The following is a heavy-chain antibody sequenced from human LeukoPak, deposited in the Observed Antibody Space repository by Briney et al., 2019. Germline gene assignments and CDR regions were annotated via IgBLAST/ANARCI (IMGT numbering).Heavy chain of an antibody. Sequence: SETLSLTCTVSGGSISSYYWSWIRQPPGKGLEWIGYIYYSGSTNYNPSLKSRVTISVDTSKNQFSLKLSSVTAADTAVYYCARASRIGYCSGGSCDQGGFWFDPWGQGTLVTVSS. CDR3: ARASRIGYCSGGSCDQGGFWFDP. V-gene: IGHV4-59*01. D-gene: IGHD2-15*01. CDR2: IYYSGST. J-gene: IGHJ5*02. CDR1: GGSISSYY.